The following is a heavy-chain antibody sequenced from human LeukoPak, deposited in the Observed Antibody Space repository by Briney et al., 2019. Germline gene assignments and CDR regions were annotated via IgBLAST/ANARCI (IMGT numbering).Heavy chain of an antibody. Sequence: SETLSLTCTVSGGSISSYYWNWIRQPTGKGLEWIGYIYYSGSTNYNPSLKSRVTISVDTSRNQFSLKLTSVTAADTAVYYCARRVVATNEVGQYNWLDPRGQGTLVTVSS. CDR3: ARRVVATNEVGQYNWLDP. CDR1: GGSISSYY. CDR2: IYYSGST. J-gene: IGHJ5*02. V-gene: IGHV4-59*08. D-gene: IGHD5-12*01.